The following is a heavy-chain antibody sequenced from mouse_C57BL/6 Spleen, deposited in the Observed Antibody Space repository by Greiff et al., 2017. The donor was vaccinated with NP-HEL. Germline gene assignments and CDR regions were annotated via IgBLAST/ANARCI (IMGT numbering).Heavy chain of an antibody. J-gene: IGHJ3*01. Sequence: EVKVVESGGGLVQPGESLKLSCESNEYEFPSHDMSWVRKTPEKRLELVAAINSDGGSTYYPDTMERRFIISRDNTKKTLYLQMSSLRSEDTALYYCASPYYYGSNLAWFAYWGQGTLVTVSA. CDR2: INSDGGST. CDR1: EYEFPSHD. V-gene: IGHV5-2*01. D-gene: IGHD1-1*01. CDR3: ASPYYYGSNLAWFAY.